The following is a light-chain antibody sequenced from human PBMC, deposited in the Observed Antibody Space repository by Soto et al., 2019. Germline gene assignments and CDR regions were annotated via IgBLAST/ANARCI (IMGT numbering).Light chain of an antibody. CDR3: QQYNNWPGT. CDR1: QSVSSN. CDR2: GAS. Sequence: EIVMTQSPATLSVSPGERSTLSCRASQSVSSNLAWYQQKPGQAPRLLIYGASIRPTGIPARFSGSGSGTEFTLTISSLQSEDFAVSYCQQYNNWPGTFGQGTKVEIK. V-gene: IGKV3D-15*01. J-gene: IGKJ1*01.